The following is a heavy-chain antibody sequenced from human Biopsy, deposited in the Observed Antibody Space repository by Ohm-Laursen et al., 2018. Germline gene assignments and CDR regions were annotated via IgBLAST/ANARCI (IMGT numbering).Heavy chain of an antibody. CDR1: GESSSGCF. V-gene: IGHV4-34*01. J-gene: IGHJ6*02. CDR2: INQSGST. D-gene: IGHD5-12*01. Sequence: SQTLSLTCAVNGESSSGCFWNWIRQPPGKGLEWIGEINQSGSTKYNPSLKRRATLSADSSNSQFSLRLTSVTAADTAIYYCARGSGYFKLDVWGQGTTVTVSS. CDR3: ARGSGYFKLDV.